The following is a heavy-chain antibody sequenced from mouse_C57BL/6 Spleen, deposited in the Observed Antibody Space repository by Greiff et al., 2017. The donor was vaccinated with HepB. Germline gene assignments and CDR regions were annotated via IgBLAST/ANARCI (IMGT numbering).Heavy chain of an antibody. CDR3: TRVGSSGYYFDY. CDR2: ISRGGDYI. J-gene: IGHJ2*01. D-gene: IGHD3-2*02. Sequence: EVHLVESGEGLVKPGGSLKLSCAASGFTFSSYAMSWVRQTPEKRLEWVAYISRGGDYIYYADTVKGRFTISRDNARNTLYLQMSSLKSEDTAMYYCTRVGSSGYYFDYWGQGTTLTVSS. V-gene: IGHV5-9-1*02. CDR1: GFTFSSYA.